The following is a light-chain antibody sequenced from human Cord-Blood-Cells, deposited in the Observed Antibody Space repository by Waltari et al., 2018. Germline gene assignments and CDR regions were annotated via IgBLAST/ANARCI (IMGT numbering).Light chain of an antibody. CDR1: SSDGGGYNY. CDR2: DVS. Sequence: QSALTQPASLAGSPGQSITISCTGTSSDGGGYNYVSWYQQHPGKAPQLMIYDVSNRPSGVSNRFSGSKSGNTASLTISGLQAEDEADYYCSSYTSSSTLVVFGGGTKLTVL. J-gene: IGLJ2*01. V-gene: IGLV2-14*01. CDR3: SSYTSSSTLVV.